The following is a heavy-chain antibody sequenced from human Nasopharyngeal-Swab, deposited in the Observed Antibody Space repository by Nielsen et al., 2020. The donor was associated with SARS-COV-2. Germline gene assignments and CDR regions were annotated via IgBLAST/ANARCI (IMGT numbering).Heavy chain of an antibody. CDR3: AKEDLSGYDSTSYYGMDV. D-gene: IGHD5-12*01. CDR2: ISYDGNYK. CDR1: GFTFSNYA. Sequence: GGSLRLSCIVSGFTFSGFTFSNYAMHWVRQAPGKELEWMAVISYDGNYKYYADSVKGRFTISRDNSKNTVFLQMNSLRAEDTAVYYCAKEDLSGYDSTSYYGMDVWSQGTTVTISS. J-gene: IGHJ6*02. V-gene: IGHV3-30*18.